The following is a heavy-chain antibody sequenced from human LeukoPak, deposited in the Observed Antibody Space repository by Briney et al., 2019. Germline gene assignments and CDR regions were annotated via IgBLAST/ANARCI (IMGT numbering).Heavy chain of an antibody. CDR1: GGSISTYF. Sequence: SETLSLTCTVSGGSISTYFWSWIRQPPGKGLEWIGYIYYSGSTNYNPSLKSRVTISLDTSKNQFSLKLSSVTAADTAMYYCARSSGSYYGYFDYWGQGTLVTVSS. CDR3: ARSSGSYYGYFDY. V-gene: IGHV4-59*01. CDR2: IYYSGST. D-gene: IGHD1-26*01. J-gene: IGHJ4*02.